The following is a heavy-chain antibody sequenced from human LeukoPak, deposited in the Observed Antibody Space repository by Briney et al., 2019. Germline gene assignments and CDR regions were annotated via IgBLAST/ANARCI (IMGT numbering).Heavy chain of an antibody. V-gene: IGHV3-7*03. CDR2: IKQDGSVK. CDR1: GFTFTTYW. CDR3: ASSQGRGPGSNYYGSGSYYKGPYYFDY. D-gene: IGHD3-10*01. J-gene: IGHJ4*02. Sequence: PGGSLRLSCAASGFTFTTYWMNWVRQAPGKGLEWVANIKQDGSVKYYVDSVKGRFTISRDNAKNSLYLQMNSLRAEDTAVYYCASSQGRGPGSNYYGSGSYYKGPYYFDYWGQGTLVTVSS.